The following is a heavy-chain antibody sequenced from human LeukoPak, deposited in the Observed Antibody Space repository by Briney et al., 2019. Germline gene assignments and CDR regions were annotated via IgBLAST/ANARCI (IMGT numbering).Heavy chain of an antibody. Sequence: SETLSLTCAVYGGSFSGYYWSWLRQPPGKGLEWIGEINHSGSTNYNPSLESRVTISVDTSKNQFSLKLSSVTAADTAVYYCARGKSGYEFPSYWYFGLWGRGTLVTVSS. CDR3: ARGKSGYEFPSYWYFGL. D-gene: IGHD5-12*01. V-gene: IGHV4-34*01. CDR2: INHSGST. J-gene: IGHJ2*01. CDR1: GGSFSGYY.